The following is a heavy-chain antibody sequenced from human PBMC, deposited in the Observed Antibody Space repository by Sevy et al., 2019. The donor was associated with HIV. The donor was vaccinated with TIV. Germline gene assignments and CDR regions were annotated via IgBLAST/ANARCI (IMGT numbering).Heavy chain of an antibody. D-gene: IGHD2-21*02. CDR1: GFTVSSNY. V-gene: IGHV3-53*01. Sequence: GGSLRLSCAASGFTVSSNYMSWVRQAPGKGLEWVSVIYSGGSTYYADSVKGRFTISRDNSKNTLYLQMNSLRAEDTAVYYCAREPVVVTATYYYYYGMDVWGQGTTFTVSS. J-gene: IGHJ6*02. CDR3: AREPVVVTATYYYYYGMDV. CDR2: IYSGGST.